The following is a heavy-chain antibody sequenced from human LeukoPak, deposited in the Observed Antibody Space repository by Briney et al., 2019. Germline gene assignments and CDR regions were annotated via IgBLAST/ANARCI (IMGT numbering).Heavy chain of an antibody. CDR2: IKQDGSEK. Sequence: GGSLRLSCAASGFTFISYWMSWVRQAPGKGLEWVANIKQDGSEKYYVDSVKGRFTISRDNAKNSLYLQMNSLRAEDTAVYYCALVDGYSNKNWGQGTLVTVSS. J-gene: IGHJ4*02. V-gene: IGHV3-7*01. CDR3: ALVDGYSNKN. D-gene: IGHD5-12*01. CDR1: GFTFISYW.